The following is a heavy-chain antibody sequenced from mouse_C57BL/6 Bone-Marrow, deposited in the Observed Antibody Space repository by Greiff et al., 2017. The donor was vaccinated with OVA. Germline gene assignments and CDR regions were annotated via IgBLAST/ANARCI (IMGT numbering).Heavy chain of an antibody. V-gene: IGHV1-81*01. CDR1: GYTFTSYG. CDR2: IYPRSGNT. J-gene: IGHJ4*01. D-gene: IGHD1-1*01. CDR3: ARWEDGSRDYAMDD. Sequence: QVQLKQSGAELARPGASVKLSCKASGYTFTSYGISWVKQRTGQGLEWIGEIYPRSGNTYYNEKFKGKATLTADKSSSTAYMELRSLTSEDSAVYFCARWEDGSRDYAMDDWGQGTSVTVSS.